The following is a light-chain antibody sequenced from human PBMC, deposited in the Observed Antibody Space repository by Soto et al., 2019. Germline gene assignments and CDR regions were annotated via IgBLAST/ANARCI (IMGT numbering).Light chain of an antibody. CDR1: GSDVGTYNR. CDR3: SSYTSSSTYV. V-gene: IGLV2-18*02. Sequence: QSALTQPPSVSGSPGQPVAISCTGTGSDVGTYNRVSWYQQPPGTAPKLMIYDVSDRPSGVPDRFSGSKSGNTASLTISGFQAEDEADYYCSSYTSSSTYVFGTGTKLTVL. J-gene: IGLJ1*01. CDR2: DVS.